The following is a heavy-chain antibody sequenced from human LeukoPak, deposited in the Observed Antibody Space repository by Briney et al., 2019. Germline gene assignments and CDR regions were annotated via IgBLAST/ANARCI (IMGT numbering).Heavy chain of an antibody. CDR2: INHSGST. J-gene: IGHJ4*02. CDR3: ARRSYSSGFYYFDY. Sequence: SETLSLTCAVYGGSFSGYYWSWIRQPPGKGLEWIGEINHSGSTNYNPSLKSRVTISVDTSKNQFSLKLSSVTAADTAVYYCARRSYSSGFYYFDYWGQGTLVTVSS. V-gene: IGHV4-34*01. CDR1: GGSFSGYY. D-gene: IGHD6-25*01.